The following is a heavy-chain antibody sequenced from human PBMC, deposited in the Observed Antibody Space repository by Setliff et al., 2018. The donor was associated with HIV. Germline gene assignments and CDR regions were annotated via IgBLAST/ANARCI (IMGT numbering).Heavy chain of an antibody. V-gene: IGHV1-8*02. D-gene: IGHD3-3*01. J-gene: IGHJ6*03. CDR3: ARGLTIFGVATPGIYSFMDV. Sequence: ASVKVSCKSSGYTFTNYDINWVRQAAGQGLEWMGWMNPNSGNTGYAQKFQGRVTMTRSTSITTAYMELSSLRSEDTAVYYCARGLTIFGVATPGIYSFMDVWGKGTTVTVSS. CDR2: MNPNSGNT. CDR1: GYTFTNYD.